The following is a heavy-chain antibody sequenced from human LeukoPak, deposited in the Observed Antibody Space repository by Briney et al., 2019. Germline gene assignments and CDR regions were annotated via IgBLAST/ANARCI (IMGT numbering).Heavy chain of an antibody. CDR1: GFTFDDYG. CDR2: ISGSGGST. V-gene: IGHV3-23*01. Sequence: GGSLRLSCAASGFTFDDYGMSWVRQAPGKGLEWVSAISGSGGSTYYADSVEGRFTISRDNSKNTLYLQMNSLRAEDTAVYYCAKGQMDRYCSSTSCYPPKWFDPWGQGTLVTVSS. J-gene: IGHJ5*02. D-gene: IGHD2-2*01. CDR3: AKGQMDRYCSSTSCYPPKWFDP.